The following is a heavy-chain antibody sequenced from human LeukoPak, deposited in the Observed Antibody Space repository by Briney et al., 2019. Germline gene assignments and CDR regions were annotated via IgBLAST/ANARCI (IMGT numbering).Heavy chain of an antibody. CDR2: IKQDESEK. CDR3: ARDSTYATRFDY. J-gene: IGHJ4*02. Sequence: GGSLRLSCAASGFTFSSSWMSWVRQAPGKGLEWVANIKQDESEKYYVDSVKGRFTISRDNAKNSLYLQMNILRAEDTAVYYCARDSTYATRFDYWGQGTLVTVSS. CDR1: GFTFSSSW. V-gene: IGHV3-7*01. D-gene: IGHD2-15*01.